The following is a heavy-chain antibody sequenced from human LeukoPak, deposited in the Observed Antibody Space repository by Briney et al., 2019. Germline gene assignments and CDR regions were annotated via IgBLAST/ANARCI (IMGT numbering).Heavy chain of an antibody. CDR3: ARDPTPITMIVVGAFDI. CDR2: IIPIFGTA. J-gene: IGHJ3*02. V-gene: IGHV1-69*13. CDR1: GGTFSSYA. Sequence: ASVKVSCKASGGTFSSYAISWVRQAPGQGLEWMGGIIPIFGTANYAQKFQGRVTITADESTSTAYMELSSLRSEDTAVYYCARDPTPITMIVVGAFDIWGQGTMVTVSS. D-gene: IGHD3-22*01.